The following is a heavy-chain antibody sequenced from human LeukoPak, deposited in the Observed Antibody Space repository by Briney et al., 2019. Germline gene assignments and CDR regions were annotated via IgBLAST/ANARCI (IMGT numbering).Heavy chain of an antibody. V-gene: IGHV3-21*01. J-gene: IGHJ4*01. CDR3: ARDRGAYCGGDCYLGFDY. CDR1: GFTFHNYA. Sequence: GGSLRLSCAASGFTFHNYAIHWVRQAPGKGLEWVSSIAGSSGYISYADSVKGRFTISRDNAKKSLYLQMTSLTAEDTAVYYCARDRGAYCGGDCYLGFDYWGRGTLVTVSS. D-gene: IGHD2-21*02. CDR2: IAGSSGYI.